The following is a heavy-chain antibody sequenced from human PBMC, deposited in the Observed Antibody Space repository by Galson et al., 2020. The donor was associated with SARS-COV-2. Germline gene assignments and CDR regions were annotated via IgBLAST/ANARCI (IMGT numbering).Heavy chain of an antibody. V-gene: IGHV3-30-3*01. CDR2: ISYDGSTK. Sequence: GESLKISCAASGFTFSSYAMHWVRQAPGKGLEWVAVISYDGSTKYYADSVKGRFTISRDNSKNTLYLQMNSLRAEDTAVYYCARTYSGSYYGQFDYWGQGTLFTVSS. D-gene: IGHD1-26*01. CDR3: ARTYSGSYYGQFDY. J-gene: IGHJ4*02. CDR1: GFTFSSYA.